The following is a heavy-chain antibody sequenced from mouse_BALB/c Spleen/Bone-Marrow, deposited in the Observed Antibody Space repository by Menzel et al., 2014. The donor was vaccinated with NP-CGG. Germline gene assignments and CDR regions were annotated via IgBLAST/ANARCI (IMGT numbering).Heavy chain of an antibody. CDR2: IDPANGNT. J-gene: IGHJ2*01. V-gene: IGHV14-3*02. CDR3: ARGGNYFYY. Sequence: EVKLVESGAELVKPGASVKLSCTASGFNIKDAYMHWVKQRPEQGLEWIGRIDPANGNTKYDPKFQGKATITADTSSNTAYLQLSSLTSEDTAVYYCARGGNYFYYWGQGTTLTVSS. CDR1: GFNIKDAY.